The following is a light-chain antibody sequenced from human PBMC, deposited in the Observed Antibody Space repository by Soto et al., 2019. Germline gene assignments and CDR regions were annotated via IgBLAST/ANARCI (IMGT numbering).Light chain of an antibody. V-gene: IGKV2-30*01. CDR2: QVS. CDR1: QSIIYSDGNAY. J-gene: IGKJ1*01. CDR3: MQGTHWPPT. Sequence: DVVMTQSPLSLPVTLGQPASISCRSSQSIIYSDGNAYLNWFHQRPGQSPRRLIYQVSNRDSGVPDRFSGSGSGTDFTLKISRVEAEDVGIYYCMQGTHWPPTFDRGTKVEIK.